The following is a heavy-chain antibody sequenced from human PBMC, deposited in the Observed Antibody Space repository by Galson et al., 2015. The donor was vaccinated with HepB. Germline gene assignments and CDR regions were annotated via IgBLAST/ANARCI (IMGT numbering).Heavy chain of an antibody. D-gene: IGHD3-10*01. CDR1: GYSFTTYW. CDR3: ARHRGIGELVWEH. J-gene: IGHJ1*01. Sequence: QSGAEVKKPGESLKISCKGSGYSFTTYWISWVRQMPGKGLERMGRIDPSDSYTYYSPSFQGHVSISVDKAITTVYLQWSSLKASDTAMYYCARHRGIGELVWEHWGQGTLVTVSS. CDR2: IDPSDSYT. V-gene: IGHV5-10-1*01.